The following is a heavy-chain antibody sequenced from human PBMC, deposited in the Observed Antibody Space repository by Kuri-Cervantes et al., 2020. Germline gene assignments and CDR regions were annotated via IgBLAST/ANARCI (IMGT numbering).Heavy chain of an antibody. D-gene: IGHD3-10*01. V-gene: IGHV3-30-3*01. Sequence: LSLTCAASGFTFSSYAMHWVRQAPGKGLEWVAVISYDGSNKYYADSVKGRFTISRDNSKNTLYLQMNSLRAEDTAVYYCAKALRAIWFGELTITPTYYYYGMDVWGQGTTVTVSS. J-gene: IGHJ6*02. CDR2: ISYDGSNK. CDR3: AKALRAIWFGELTITPTYYYYGMDV. CDR1: GFTFSSYA.